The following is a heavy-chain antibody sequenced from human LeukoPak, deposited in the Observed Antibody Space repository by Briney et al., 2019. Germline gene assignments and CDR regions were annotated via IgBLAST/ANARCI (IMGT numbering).Heavy chain of an antibody. D-gene: IGHD6-13*01. CDR2: ISWDDTT. Sequence: GGSLRLSCAASGFTFDDYSMHWVRQAPGKGLEWVSLISWDDTTYYADSVKGRFTISRDNSKNSLYLQMNSLRTEDSALYYCAKDDAYSSSWYAVYIRGQETMVAV. CDR1: GFTFDDYS. V-gene: IGHV3-43*01. J-gene: IGHJ3*02. CDR3: AKDDAYSSSWYAVYI.